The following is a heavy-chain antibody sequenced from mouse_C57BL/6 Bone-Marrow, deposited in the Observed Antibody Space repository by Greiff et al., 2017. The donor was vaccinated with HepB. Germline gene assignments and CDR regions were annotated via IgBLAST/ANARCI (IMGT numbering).Heavy chain of an antibody. V-gene: IGHV1-15*01. CDR2: IDPETGGT. CDR3: TDHYGSRDY. CDR1: GYTFTDYE. J-gene: IGHJ2*01. D-gene: IGHD1-1*01. Sequence: QVQLKQSGAELVRPGASVTLSCKASGYTFTDYEMHWVKQTPVHGLEWIGAIDPETGGTAYNQKFKGKAILTADKSSSTAYMELRSLTSEDSAVYYCTDHYGSRDYWGQGTTLTVSS.